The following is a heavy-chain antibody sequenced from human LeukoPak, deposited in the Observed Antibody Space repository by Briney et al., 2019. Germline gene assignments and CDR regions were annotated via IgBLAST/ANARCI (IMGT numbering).Heavy chain of an antibody. CDR3: GRGGGGGATFKAFDI. V-gene: IGHV4-30-2*01. CDR2: IYHSGST. J-gene: IGHJ3*02. D-gene: IGHD1-26*01. Sequence: EPSETLSLTCTVSGGSISSGGYYWSWIRQPPGKGREWIGYIYHSGSTYYNPSLKSRVTISVDRSKNQFSLKLSSVTAADTAVYYCGRGGGGGATFKAFDIWGQGTMVTVSS. CDR1: GGSISSGGYY.